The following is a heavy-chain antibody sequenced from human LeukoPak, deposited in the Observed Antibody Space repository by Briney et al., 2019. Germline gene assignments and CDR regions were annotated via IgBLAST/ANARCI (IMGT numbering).Heavy chain of an antibody. Sequence: PSETLSLTCTVSGGSISSYCWSWIRQPPGKGMEWIDYITYSGSTNYNPSLKSRDTMSVDTSKNPCSLRLSSVTAADTVVYYYARHGSSYSFDCWGQGTLVTVSS. CDR1: GGSISSYC. J-gene: IGHJ4*02. CDR3: ARHGSSYSFDC. CDR2: ITYSGST. V-gene: IGHV4-59*08. D-gene: IGHD6-13*01.